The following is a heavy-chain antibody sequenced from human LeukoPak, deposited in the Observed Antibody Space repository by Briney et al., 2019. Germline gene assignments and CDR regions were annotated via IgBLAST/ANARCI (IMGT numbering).Heavy chain of an antibody. CDR1: GFTFSSYA. D-gene: IGHD6-6*01. CDR2: ISGSGGST. Sequence: GGSLRLPCAASGFTFSSYAMSWVRQAPGKGLEWVSAISGSGGSTYYADSVKGRFTISRDNSKNTLYLQMNSLRAEDTAVYYCAKVSLHSSSSGYWGQGTLVTVCS. V-gene: IGHV3-23*01. J-gene: IGHJ4*02. CDR3: AKVSLHSSSSGY.